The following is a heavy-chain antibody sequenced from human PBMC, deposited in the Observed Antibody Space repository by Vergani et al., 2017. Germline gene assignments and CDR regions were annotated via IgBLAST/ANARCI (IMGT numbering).Heavy chain of an antibody. J-gene: IGHJ6*02. D-gene: IGHD2-2*01. CDR3: ARGAYCSSTGCYRRPPYYYYYYGMDV. CDR1: GGTFSSYA. CDR2: IITIFGTA. Sequence: QVQLVQSGAEVKKPGSSVKVSCKASGGTFSSYAISWVRQAPGQGLEWMGGIITIFGTANYAQKFQGRVTITADESTSTAYMELSSLRSEDTAVYYCARGAYCSSTGCYRRPPYYYYYYGMDVWGQGTTVTVSS. V-gene: IGHV1-69*12.